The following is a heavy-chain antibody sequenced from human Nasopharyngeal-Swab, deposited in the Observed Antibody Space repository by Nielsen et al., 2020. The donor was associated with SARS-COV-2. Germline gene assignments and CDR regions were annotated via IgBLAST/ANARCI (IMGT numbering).Heavy chain of an antibody. V-gene: IGHV1-69*05. Sequence: SVKVSCKASGGTFSSYAISWVRQAPGQGLEWMGGIIPIFGTANYAQKFQGRVTVTRDTSASTAYMELSSLRSEDTAVYYCARDTRNTKQWTYYYYYGMDVWGQGTTVTVSS. D-gene: IGHD6-19*01. CDR2: IIPIFGTA. J-gene: IGHJ6*02. CDR3: ARDTRNTKQWTYYYYYGMDV. CDR1: GGTFSSYA.